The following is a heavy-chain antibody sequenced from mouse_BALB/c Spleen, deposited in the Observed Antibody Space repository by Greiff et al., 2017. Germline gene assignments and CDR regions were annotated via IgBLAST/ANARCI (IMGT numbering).Heavy chain of an antibody. CDR3: ARTARATFAY. J-gene: IGHJ3*01. D-gene: IGHD3-2*01. V-gene: IGHV5-17*02. CDR2: ISSGSSTI. CDR1: GFTFSSFG. Sequence: EVMLVESGGGLVQPGGSRKLSCAASGFTFSSFGMHWVRQAPEKGLEWVAYISSGSSTIYYADTVKGRFTISRDNPKNTLFLQMTSLRSEDTAMYYCARTARATFAYWGQGTLVTVSA.